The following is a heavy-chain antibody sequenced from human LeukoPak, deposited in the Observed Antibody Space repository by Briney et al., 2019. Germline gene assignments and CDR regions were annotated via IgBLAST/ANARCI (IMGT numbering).Heavy chain of an antibody. J-gene: IGHJ6*02. V-gene: IGHV3-9*01. Sequence: GGSLRLSCAASGFTFDYYAMHWVRQAPGKGLEWVSGITWNSGSIAYADSVKGRFTISRDNAKNSLYLQMNRLRAEDTALYYCAKDIGLIRGPYYYGMDVWGQGTTVTVSS. CDR1: GFTFDYYA. D-gene: IGHD3-10*01. CDR3: AKDIGLIRGPYYYGMDV. CDR2: ITWNSGSI.